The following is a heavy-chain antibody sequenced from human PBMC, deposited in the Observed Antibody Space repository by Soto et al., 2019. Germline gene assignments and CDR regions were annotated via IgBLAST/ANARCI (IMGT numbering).Heavy chain of an antibody. J-gene: IGHJ4*02. CDR3: ARDRGGSNGFGEDDDY. D-gene: IGHD3-16*01. CDR1: GYTFTSYG. CDR2: ISAYNGNT. Sequence: QVQLVQSGAEVKKPGASVKVSCKASGYTFTSYGISWVRQAPGQGLEWMGWISAYNGNTNYAQKLQGRVTMTTDTSTSTAYRELRSRGSDDTAVYYCARDRGGSNGFGEDDDYWGQGTLVTVSS. V-gene: IGHV1-18*01.